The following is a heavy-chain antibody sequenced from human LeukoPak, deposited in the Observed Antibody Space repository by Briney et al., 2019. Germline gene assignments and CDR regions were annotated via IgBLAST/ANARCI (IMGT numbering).Heavy chain of an antibody. V-gene: IGHV3-11*04. CDR2: ISSSGSTM. J-gene: IGHJ4*02. Sequence: GGSLRLSCEASGFTFSDYYMSWIGQAPGKGLEWVSYISSSGSTMYYADSVKGRFTISRDNAKNSLYLQMNSLRAEDTAVYYCARHRGGGYQYFDNWGQGTLVTVSS. CDR1: GFTFSDYY. CDR3: ARHRGGGYQYFDN. D-gene: IGHD5-12*01.